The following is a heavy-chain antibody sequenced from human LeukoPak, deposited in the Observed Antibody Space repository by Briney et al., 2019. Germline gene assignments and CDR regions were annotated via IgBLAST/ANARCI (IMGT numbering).Heavy chain of an antibody. CDR2: ISGSGGST. CDR3: ANLPSTKHAYGNNYGYLFDH. Sequence: PGGSLRLSCAASGFAFSSYAMSCVRQAPGKGLEWVSAISGSGGSTSYADSVKGRFTISRDNSKNTLYLQMNSLSAEDTAVYYCANLPSTKHAYGNNYGYLFDHWGQGTLVTVSS. D-gene: IGHD5-18*01. V-gene: IGHV3-23*01. CDR1: GFAFSSYA. J-gene: IGHJ4*02.